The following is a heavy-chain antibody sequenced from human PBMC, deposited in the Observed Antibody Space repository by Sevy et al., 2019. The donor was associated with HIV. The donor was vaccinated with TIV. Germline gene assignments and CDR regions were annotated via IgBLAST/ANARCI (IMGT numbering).Heavy chain of an antibody. CDR1: GFTNDFW. CDR2: IKQDGSER. Sequence: GGSLRLSCSASGFTNDFWMSWVRQAPGKALEWVANIKQDGSERFYVDSVEGRFIISRDNAKNSIYLQMNTLRVEDTAVYYCTRDRSYGYFDSWGQGTLVTVSS. J-gene: IGHJ4*02. D-gene: IGHD5-18*01. V-gene: IGHV3-7*01. CDR3: TRDRSYGYFDS.